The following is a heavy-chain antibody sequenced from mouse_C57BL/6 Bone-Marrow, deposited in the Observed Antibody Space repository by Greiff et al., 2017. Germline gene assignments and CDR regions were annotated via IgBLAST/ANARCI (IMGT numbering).Heavy chain of an antibody. CDR2: IYPRSGNT. D-gene: IGHD2-1*01. Sequence: VKVVESGAELARPGASVTLSCKASGYTFTSYGISWVKQRTGQGLEWIGEIYPRSGNTYYNEKFKGKATLTADKSSSTAYMELRSLTSEDSAVYFCARGNYYAMDYWGQGTSVTVSS. CDR3: ARGNYYAMDY. J-gene: IGHJ4*01. CDR1: GYTFTSYG. V-gene: IGHV1-81*01.